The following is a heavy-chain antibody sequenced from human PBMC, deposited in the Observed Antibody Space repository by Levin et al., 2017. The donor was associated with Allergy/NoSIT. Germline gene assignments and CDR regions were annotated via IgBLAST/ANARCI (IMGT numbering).Heavy chain of an antibody. Sequence: GASVKVSCKASGGTFSSYAISWVRQAPGQGLEWMGRIIPILGIANYAQKFQGRVTITADKSTSTAYMELSSLRSEDTAVYYCARLSGYLPQGATRTTFDPWGQGTLVTVSS. CDR1: GGTFSSYA. D-gene: IGHD5-12*01. V-gene: IGHV1-69*04. CDR2: IIPILGIA. J-gene: IGHJ5*02. CDR3: ARLSGYLPQGATRTTFDP.